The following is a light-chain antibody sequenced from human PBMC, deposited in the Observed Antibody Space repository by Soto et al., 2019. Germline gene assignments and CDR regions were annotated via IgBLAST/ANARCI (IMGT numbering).Light chain of an antibody. V-gene: IGLV1-40*01. CDR1: SSKIGASYD. Sequence: QSVLTHPPSVSGAPGQRVIISCTASSSKIGASYDVHWYQQIPEAAPKLLIYRDIYRPSEIPNRFSGSKSGTAASLAYTGLQAEDEADYYSHSYDNFINGYVFGTGTTVHVL. J-gene: IGLJ1*01. CDR2: RDI. CDR3: HSYDNFINGYV.